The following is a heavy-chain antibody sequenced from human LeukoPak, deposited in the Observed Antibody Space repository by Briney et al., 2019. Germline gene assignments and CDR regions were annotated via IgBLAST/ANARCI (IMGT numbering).Heavy chain of an antibody. J-gene: IGHJ5*02. Sequence: AGGSLRLSCAASGFRFSNYALTWVRQVPGKGLEWVSTISGSGGNTYYADSVKGRFTISRDNSKNTLFLQMNSLRAEDTAMFYWAHLTRGYSDSDYGSWGQGTLVTVSS. CDR3: AHLTRGYSDSDYGS. D-gene: IGHD5-12*01. CDR1: GFRFSNYA. CDR2: ISGSGGNT. V-gene: IGHV3-23*01.